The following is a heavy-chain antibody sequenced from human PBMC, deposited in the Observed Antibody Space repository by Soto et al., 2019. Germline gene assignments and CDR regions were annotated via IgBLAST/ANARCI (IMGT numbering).Heavy chain of an antibody. V-gene: IGHV3-30-3*01. CDR3: ARTHYDFYYGMDV. CDR1: GFTFSSYA. D-gene: IGHD3-3*01. J-gene: IGHJ6*02. Sequence: QVQLVESGGGVVQPGRSLRLSCAAYGFTFSSYAMHWVRQAPGKGLEWVAVISYDGSNKYYADSVKGRFTISRDNSKNTLYLQMNSLRAEDTAVYYCARTHYDFYYGMDVWGQGTTVTVSS. CDR2: ISYDGSNK.